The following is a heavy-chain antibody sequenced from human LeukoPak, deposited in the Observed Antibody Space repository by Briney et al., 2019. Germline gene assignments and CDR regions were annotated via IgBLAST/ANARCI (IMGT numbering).Heavy chain of an antibody. Sequence: SETLSLTCTVSGGSISSGSYYWGWIRQPPGKGLEWIGSIYYSGSTYYNPSLKSRVTISVDTSKNQFSLKLSSVTAADTAVYYCARENLGIAARSAFDIWGQGTMVTVSS. CDR1: GGSISSGSYY. CDR2: IYYSGST. J-gene: IGHJ3*02. V-gene: IGHV4-39*07. CDR3: ARENLGIAARSAFDI. D-gene: IGHD6-6*01.